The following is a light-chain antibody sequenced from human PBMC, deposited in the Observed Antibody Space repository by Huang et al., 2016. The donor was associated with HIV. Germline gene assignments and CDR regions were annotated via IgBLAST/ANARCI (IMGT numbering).Light chain of an antibody. V-gene: IGKV3-11*01. CDR2: DAS. CDR1: QSVSSY. CDR3: QQRSSWPLT. J-gene: IGKJ4*01. Sequence: EIVLTQSPATLSLSPGERATLSCRASQSVSSYLVCYQSKPGQAPRLLIYDASNRATCIPSRFSGSGSETDFTLTISSLEPEDFAVYYCQQRSSWPLTFGGGTKVEVK.